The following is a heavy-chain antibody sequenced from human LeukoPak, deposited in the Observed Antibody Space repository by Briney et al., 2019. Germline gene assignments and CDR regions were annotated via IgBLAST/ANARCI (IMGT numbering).Heavy chain of an antibody. J-gene: IGHJ4*02. CDR2: ISTYKGNT. CDR1: GYTFTNYG. D-gene: IGHD1-26*01. V-gene: IGHV1-18*01. CDR3: AVRTGTYPYYFDY. Sequence: ASVKVPCKTSGYTFTNYGISWMRQAPGQGFEWMGWISTYKGNTNYAQKFQGRVTLTTDTSTSTAYMELRSLRSDDTAVYYRAVRTGTYPYYFDYWGQGTLVTVSS.